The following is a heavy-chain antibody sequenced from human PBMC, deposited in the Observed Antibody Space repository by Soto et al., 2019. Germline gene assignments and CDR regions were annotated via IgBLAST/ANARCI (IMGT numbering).Heavy chain of an antibody. J-gene: IGHJ5*02. Sequence: SVKVSCKASGGTFSSYAISWVRQAPGQGLEWMGGIIPIFGTANYAQKFQGRVTITADESTSTAYMELSSLRSEDTAVYYCARDPYGSGSYYNGGWFDPWGQGTLVTVSS. CDR2: IIPIFGTA. V-gene: IGHV1-69*13. CDR3: ARDPYGSGSYYNGGWFDP. CDR1: GGTFSSYA. D-gene: IGHD3-10*01.